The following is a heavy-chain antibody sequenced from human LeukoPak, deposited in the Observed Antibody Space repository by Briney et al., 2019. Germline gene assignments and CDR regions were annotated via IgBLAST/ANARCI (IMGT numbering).Heavy chain of an antibody. J-gene: IGHJ5*02. CDR3: ARDGRFSYGDYVGPASSLFDP. CDR1: GYTFTSYY. Sequence: ASVTVSCKASGYTFTSYYMHWVRQARGQGLEGMGVINPSCGSTSYAQKFQGRVTMTRDTSTSTDYMELSSLRSEDTAVYYCARDGRFSYGDYVGPASSLFDPWGQGTLVTVSS. D-gene: IGHD4-17*01. V-gene: IGHV1-46*01. CDR2: INPSCGST.